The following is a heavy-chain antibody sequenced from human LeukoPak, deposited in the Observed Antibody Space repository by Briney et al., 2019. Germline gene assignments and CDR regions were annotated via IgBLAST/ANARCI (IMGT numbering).Heavy chain of an antibody. J-gene: IGHJ2*01. CDR3: ARDRRISGWYFDL. CDR2: ISYDGSNK. CDR1: GFTFSSYA. Sequence: GRSLRLSCAASGFTFSSYAMHWVRQAPGKGLEWVAVISYDGSNKYYADSVKGRFTISRDNSKNTLYLQMNSLRAEDTAVYYCARDRRISGWYFDLWGRGTLVTVSS. V-gene: IGHV3-30*04. D-gene: IGHD3-10*01.